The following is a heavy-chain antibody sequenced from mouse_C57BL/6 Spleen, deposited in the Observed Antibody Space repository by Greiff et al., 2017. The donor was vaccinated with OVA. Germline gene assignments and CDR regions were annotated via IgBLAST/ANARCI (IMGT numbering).Heavy chain of an antibody. J-gene: IGHJ2*01. CDR2: IDPANGNT. V-gene: IGHV14-3*01. Sequence: VQLQQSVAELVRPGASVKLSCTASGFNIKNTHMHWVKQRPEQGLEWIGRIDPANGNTKYAPKFPGKATITGNTTSNTAYLQISSLTSEDTGHKNCASQNTTEKKYWGQGTTLTVS. CDR3: ASQNTTEKKY. D-gene: IGHD1-1*01. CDR1: GFNIKNTH.